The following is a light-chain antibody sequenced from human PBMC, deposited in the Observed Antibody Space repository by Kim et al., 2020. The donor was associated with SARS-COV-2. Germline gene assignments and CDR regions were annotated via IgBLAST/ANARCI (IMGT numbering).Light chain of an antibody. CDR1: SSDVGGSNY. Sequence: QSALTQPASVSGSPGQSITISCTGTSSDVGGSNYVSWYQQHPGTVPKFMIYDVSKRPSGVSHRFSGSKSGNTASLTISGLQAEDEADYYCCSYTSSSTLVFGGGTQLTVL. V-gene: IGLV2-14*03. CDR2: DVS. CDR3: CSYTSSSTLV. J-gene: IGLJ2*01.